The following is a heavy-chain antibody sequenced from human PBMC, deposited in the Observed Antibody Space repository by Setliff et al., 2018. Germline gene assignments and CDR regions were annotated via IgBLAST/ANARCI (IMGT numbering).Heavy chain of an antibody. J-gene: IGHJ6*03. Sequence: PSETLSLTCSVSGDSISSSSYYWGWIRQPPGKGLEWIGSINYSGITYYSPSLKSRVIVSVDTSKNQFSLKLSSVTAADTAVYYCAGGSGSYPPHMDVWGKGTTVTVSS. D-gene: IGHD3-10*01. V-gene: IGHV4-39*07. CDR2: INYSGIT. CDR1: GDSISSSSYY. CDR3: AGGSGSYPPHMDV.